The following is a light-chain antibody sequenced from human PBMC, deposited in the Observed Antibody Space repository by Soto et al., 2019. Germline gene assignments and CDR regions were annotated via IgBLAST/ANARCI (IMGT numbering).Light chain of an antibody. V-gene: IGKV3-20*01. Sequence: EIVLTQSPGTLSLSPGERATLSCRASQSVSSSYLAWYQQKPSQAPRLLIYGASSRATGIPDRFSGSGSGTYFTLTISRLEPEDFAVYYCQQYGSSYTFGQGTKLEIK. CDR3: QQYGSSYT. CDR1: QSVSSSY. J-gene: IGKJ2*01. CDR2: GAS.